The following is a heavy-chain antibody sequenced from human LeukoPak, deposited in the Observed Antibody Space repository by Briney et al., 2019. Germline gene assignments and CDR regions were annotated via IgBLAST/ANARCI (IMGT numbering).Heavy chain of an antibody. CDR2: IRSKAYGGTT. D-gene: IGHD3-16*02. J-gene: IGHJ3*02. V-gene: IGHV3-49*03. Sequence: GGSLRLSCTASGFTFGDYAMSWFRQAPGKGLECVGFIRSKAYGGTTEYAASVKGRFTISRDDSKSIAYLQMNSLKTEDTAVYYCTRHGMITFGGVIVPGAFDIWGQGTMVTVSS. CDR3: TRHGMITFGGVIVPGAFDI. CDR1: GFTFGDYA.